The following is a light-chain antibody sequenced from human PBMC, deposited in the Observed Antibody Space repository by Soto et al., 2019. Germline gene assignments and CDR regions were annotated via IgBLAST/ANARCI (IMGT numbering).Light chain of an antibody. CDR3: QQYYSTPLT. CDR1: QSVLYSSNNKNY. J-gene: IGKJ4*01. Sequence: DIVMTQSPDSLAVSLGERATINCKSSQSVLYSSNNKNYLAWYQQKPGQPPKLLIHWASTRKSGVPDRLSGSGSGTDFTLTISSLQAEDVAVYYCQQYYSTPLTFGGGTKVEIK. CDR2: WAS. V-gene: IGKV4-1*01.